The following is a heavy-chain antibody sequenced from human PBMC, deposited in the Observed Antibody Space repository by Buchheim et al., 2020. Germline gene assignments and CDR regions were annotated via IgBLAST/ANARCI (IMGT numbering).Heavy chain of an antibody. V-gene: IGHV3-30-3*01. D-gene: IGHD3-10*01. J-gene: IGHJ3*02. Sequence: QVQLVESGGGVVQPGRSLRLSCAASGFTFSSYAMHWVRQAPGKGLEWVAVISYDGSNKYYADSVKGRFTISRDNSKNTLYLQMNSLRAEDAAVYYYAREGVLWFGESAFDIWGQGT. CDR3: AREGVLWFGESAFDI. CDR2: ISYDGSNK. CDR1: GFTFSSYA.